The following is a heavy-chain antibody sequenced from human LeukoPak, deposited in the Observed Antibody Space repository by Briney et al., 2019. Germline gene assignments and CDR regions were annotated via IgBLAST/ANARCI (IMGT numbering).Heavy chain of an antibody. CDR2: TWSDGNRR. CDR1: GFTFSSYG. V-gene: IGHV3-33*06. Sequence: GGSLRLSCAVSGFTFSSYGMHWVRQAPGKGLEWVAVTWSDGNRRYYVDSVKGRFTISRDNSKNTLYLQMNSLRAEDTAVYYCAKHKQWLVRCYFDYWGQGTLVTVSS. J-gene: IGHJ4*02. D-gene: IGHD6-19*01. CDR3: AKHKQWLVRCYFDY.